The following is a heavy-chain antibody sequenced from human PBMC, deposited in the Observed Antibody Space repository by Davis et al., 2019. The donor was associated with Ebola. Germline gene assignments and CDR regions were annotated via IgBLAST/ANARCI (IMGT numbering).Heavy chain of an antibody. CDR3: ARDGLAAAGTGGYYYYYGMDV. CDR1: GGSLSRFY. J-gene: IGHJ6*02. CDR2: INHIGST. V-gene: IGHV4-34*01. Sequence: PSQTLSPTCPLDGGSLSRFYASCTRPPPGKVRGWIGEINHIGSTNYNPSFKSRVTISVDTSKNQFSLKLSSVTAADTAVYYCARDGLAAAGTGGYYYYYGMDVWGQGTTVTVSS. D-gene: IGHD6-13*01.